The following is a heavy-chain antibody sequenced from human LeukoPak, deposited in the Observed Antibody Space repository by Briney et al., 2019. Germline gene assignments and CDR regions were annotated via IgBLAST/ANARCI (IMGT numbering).Heavy chain of an antibody. J-gene: IGHJ4*02. V-gene: IGHV4-59*01. CDR3: ARFPDYFDY. CDR2: IYYSGST. Sequence: SETLSLTCTVSGGSISSYYWSWIRQPPGKGLEWIGYIYYSGSTNYNPSLKSRVTISVDTSKNQFSPKLSSVTAADTAVYYCARFPDYFDYWGQGTLVTVSS. CDR1: GGSISSYY.